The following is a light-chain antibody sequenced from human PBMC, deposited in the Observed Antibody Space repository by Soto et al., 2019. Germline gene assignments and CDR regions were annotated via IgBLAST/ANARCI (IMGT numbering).Light chain of an antibody. CDR1: QSISIF. J-gene: IGKJ4*01. CDR2: DSS. CDR3: QRYNNWPLT. Sequence: EIVLTQSPATLSLSPGERATLSCRASQSISIFLAWYQQKPGQTPRLLIYDSSTRATGIPARFSGSGSGTEFTLTINGLQSEDFAVYYCQRYNNWPLTFGGGTKVDI. V-gene: IGKV3-15*01.